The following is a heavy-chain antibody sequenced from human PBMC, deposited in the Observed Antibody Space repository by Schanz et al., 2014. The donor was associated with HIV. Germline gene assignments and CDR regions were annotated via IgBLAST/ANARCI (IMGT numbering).Heavy chain of an antibody. J-gene: IGHJ6*02. D-gene: IGHD6-6*01. CDR1: GFTFSSYW. Sequence: VQLVESGGGVVQPGRSLRLSCTASGFTFSSYWMHWVRQTPGKGLVRVSRVNGDRSSAAYADSVKGRFTISRDNAKNTLYLQMNSLGAEDTALYYCAKDILPRRYFYYGMDVWGQGTTVTVSS. CDR2: VNGDRSSA. CDR3: AKDILPRRYFYYGMDV. V-gene: IGHV3-74*01.